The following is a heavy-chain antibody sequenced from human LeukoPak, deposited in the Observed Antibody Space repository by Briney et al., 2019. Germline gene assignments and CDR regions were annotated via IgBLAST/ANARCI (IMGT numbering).Heavy chain of an antibody. Sequence: PGGSLRLSCAASGFTFSNYAMSWIRQAPGKGLEWVSTISGSGGSTFYADSVKGRFTISRDNPKNTLYLQMNSLRAEDTALYYCAKDASGSYYVDYWGQGILVTVSS. CDR3: AKDASGSYYVDY. CDR2: ISGSGGST. J-gene: IGHJ4*02. D-gene: IGHD1-26*01. CDR1: GFTFSNYA. V-gene: IGHV3-23*01.